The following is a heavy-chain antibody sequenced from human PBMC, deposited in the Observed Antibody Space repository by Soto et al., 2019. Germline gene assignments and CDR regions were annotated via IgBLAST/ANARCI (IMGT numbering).Heavy chain of an antibody. CDR3: ASFIVVVPAAMVDWYFDL. CDR1: GGSISSSSYY. V-gene: IGHV4-39*01. D-gene: IGHD2-2*01. CDR2: IYYSGST. Sequence: SETLSLTCTVSGGSISSSSYYWGWIRQPPGKGLEWIGSIYYSGSTYYNPSLKSRVTISVDTSKNQFSLKLSSVTAADTAVYNCASFIVVVPAAMVDWYFDLWGRGTLVTVSS. J-gene: IGHJ2*01.